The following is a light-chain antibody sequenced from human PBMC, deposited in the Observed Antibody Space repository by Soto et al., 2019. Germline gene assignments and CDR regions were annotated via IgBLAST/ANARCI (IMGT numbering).Light chain of an antibody. CDR3: QQYYSYHT. V-gene: IGKV1-8*01. CDR2: AAS. CDR1: QGISSY. Sequence: AIRMTQSPSSFSASTGSRGTITCRASQGISSYLAWYQQKPGKAPKLLIYAASTLQSGVPSRFSGSGYGTDFTLTISCLQSEDFATYYCQQYYSYHTFGQGTKVDIK. J-gene: IGKJ1*01.